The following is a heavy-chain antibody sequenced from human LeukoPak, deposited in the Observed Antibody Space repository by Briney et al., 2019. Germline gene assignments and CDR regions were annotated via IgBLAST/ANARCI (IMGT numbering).Heavy chain of an antibody. CDR1: GFTFSSYA. V-gene: IGHV3-23*01. J-gene: IGHJ4*02. D-gene: IGHD4-23*01. CDR2: ISGSSDYT. Sequence: PGGSLRLSCAASGFTFSSYAMSWVRQAPGKGLEWVSVISGSSDYTDYAGSVKGRFTIPRDNSKNTLYLQMNSLRVEDTAVYYCAKDYGGNPFDYWGQGTLVTVSS. CDR3: AKDYGGNPFDY.